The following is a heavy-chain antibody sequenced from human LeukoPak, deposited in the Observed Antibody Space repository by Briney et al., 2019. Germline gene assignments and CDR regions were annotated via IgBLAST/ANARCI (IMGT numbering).Heavy chain of an antibody. CDR2: INHSGST. CDR1: GGSFSGYY. Sequence: PSETLSLTCAVYGGSFSGYYWSWIRQPPGKGLEWIGEINHSGSTNYNPSLKSRVTISVDRSKNQFSLKLSSVTAADTAVYYCARGPLMRVSGTIDYWGQGTLATVSS. D-gene: IGHD3-3*01. V-gene: IGHV4-34*01. CDR3: ARGPLMRVSGTIDY. J-gene: IGHJ4*02.